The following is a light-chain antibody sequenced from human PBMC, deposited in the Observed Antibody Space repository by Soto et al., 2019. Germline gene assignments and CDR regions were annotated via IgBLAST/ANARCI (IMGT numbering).Light chain of an antibody. Sequence: DILMTQSPSSLSTSVGDRVTITCQASQDISNRLNWYQQKPGKPPKLLIIDASNVERGVTSRFSGGGSGTEFTFTISSLQPEDIAIYYCQQYDNLPYTFGQGTRLEMK. V-gene: IGKV1-33*01. J-gene: IGKJ2*01. CDR1: QDISNR. CDR3: QQYDNLPYT. CDR2: DAS.